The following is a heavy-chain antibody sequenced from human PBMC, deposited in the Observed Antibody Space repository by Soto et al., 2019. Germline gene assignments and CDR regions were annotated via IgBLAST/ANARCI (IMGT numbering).Heavy chain of an antibody. V-gene: IGHV4-30-4*01. CDR1: GASINSGDYY. D-gene: IGHD2-15*01. J-gene: IGHJ5*02. CDR2: IYYGGST. CDR3: AGFSEVAATEINWFDP. Sequence: PSETLSLTCTVSGASINSGDYYWSWIRQPPGKGLEWIGYIYYGGSTYYNPSLKGRVTISVDTSKNQFSLKLSSVTAADTAVYYCAGFSEVAATEINWFDPWGQGTLVTVSS.